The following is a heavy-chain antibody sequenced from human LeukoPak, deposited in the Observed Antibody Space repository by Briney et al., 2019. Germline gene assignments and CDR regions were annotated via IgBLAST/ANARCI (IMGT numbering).Heavy chain of an antibody. V-gene: IGHV3-23*01. CDR3: AKQRRSGLSNIRSAEYFQH. J-gene: IGHJ1*01. CDR1: GFTFSSYA. Sequence: GGSLRLSCAASGFTFSSYAMSWVRQAPGKGLEWVSGIVGTSGSTSYADSVKGRFTISRDNSKNTLYLQMKSLRAEDTAVYYCAKQRRSGLSNIRSAEYFQHWGQGSLVTVSS. CDR2: IVGTSGST. D-gene: IGHD6-19*01.